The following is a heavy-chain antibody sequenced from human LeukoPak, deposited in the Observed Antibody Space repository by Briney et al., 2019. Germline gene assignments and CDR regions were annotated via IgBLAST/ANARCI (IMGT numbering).Heavy chain of an antibody. J-gene: IGHJ4*02. Sequence: SETLSLTCTVSGGSISSYYWGWIRQPAGKGLEWIGRIYTSGSTNYNPSLKSRVTMSVDTSKNQFSLKLSSVTAADTAVYYCAREPGIAVAGTGFDYWGQGTLVTVSS. CDR3: AREPGIAVAGTGFDY. CDR1: GGSISSYY. CDR2: IYTSGST. V-gene: IGHV4-4*07. D-gene: IGHD6-19*01.